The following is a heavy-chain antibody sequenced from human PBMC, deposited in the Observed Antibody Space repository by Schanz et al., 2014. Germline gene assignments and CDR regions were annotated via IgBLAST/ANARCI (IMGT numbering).Heavy chain of an antibody. CDR3: ARVRVTMVRGTFRARLYIDY. CDR2: INTNTGNP. V-gene: IGHV7-4-1*02. D-gene: IGHD3-10*01. J-gene: IGHJ4*02. CDR1: GYIFTSYA. Sequence: QVQLVQSGSQLKKPGASVKISCKASGYIFTSYAMNWVRQAPGQGLEWMGWINTNTGNPTYAQGFTGRFVFSLDTSVSTAYLQISSLKAEDTAVYYCARVRVTMVRGTFRARLYIDYWGQGTLVTVSS.